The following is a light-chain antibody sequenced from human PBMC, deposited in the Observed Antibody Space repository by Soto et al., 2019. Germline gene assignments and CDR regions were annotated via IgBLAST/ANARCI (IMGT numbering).Light chain of an antibody. CDR2: GVS. V-gene: IGKV3-15*01. CDR3: QQYAASPRT. J-gene: IGKJ1*01. Sequence: EIVMAQSPATLSVSPGETATLSCRASQSVAGNLAWYQQKPGQPPRLLIYGVSTRATGVPARFSGSGSGTEFTLTISSLQSEELAVYYCQQYAASPRTFGQGTKGDI. CDR1: QSVAGN.